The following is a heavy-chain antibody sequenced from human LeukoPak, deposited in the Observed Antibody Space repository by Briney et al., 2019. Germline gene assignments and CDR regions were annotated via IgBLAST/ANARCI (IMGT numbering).Heavy chain of an antibody. J-gene: IGHJ6*03. Sequence: PGGSLRLSCAASGFTFSNYAMNWVRQAPGKGLEWVSSISSSSSYIYYVDSVKGRFTISRDNAKNSLYLQMNSLRAEDTAVYYCARDRLLEDRDYSSYYYMDVWGKGTTVTVSS. D-gene: IGHD1-1*01. CDR3: ARDRLLEDRDYSSYYYMDV. CDR1: GFTFSNYA. CDR2: ISSSSSYI. V-gene: IGHV3-21*01.